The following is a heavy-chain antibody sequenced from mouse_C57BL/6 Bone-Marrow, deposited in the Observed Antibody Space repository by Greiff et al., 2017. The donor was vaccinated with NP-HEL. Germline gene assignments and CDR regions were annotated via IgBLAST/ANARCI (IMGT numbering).Heavy chain of an antibody. CDR3: AGSYGRFAY. V-gene: IGHV1-81*01. CDR1: GYTFTSYG. D-gene: IGHD1-1*02. Sequence: QVQLKESGAELARPGASVKLSCKASGYTFTSYGISWVKQRTGQGLEWIGEIYPRSGNTYYNEKFKGKATLTADKSSSTAYMELRSLTSEDSAVYFCAGSYGRFAYWGQGTLVTVSA. CDR2: IYPRSGNT. J-gene: IGHJ3*01.